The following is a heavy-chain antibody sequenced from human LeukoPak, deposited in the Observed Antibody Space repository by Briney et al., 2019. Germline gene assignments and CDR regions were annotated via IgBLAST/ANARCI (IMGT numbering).Heavy chain of an antibody. CDR1: GVSISGGDYY. J-gene: IGHJ4*02. Sequence: SQTLSLTCTVSGVSISGGDYYWSWIRQPPGKGLEWIGYIYYSGNTYYSPSLKSRVTISVDTSKNQFSLKLSSVTAADTAVYYCARDISGYFYYFDHWGQGTLVTVSS. V-gene: IGHV4-30-4*01. D-gene: IGHD3-9*01. CDR3: ARDISGYFYYFDH. CDR2: IYYSGNT.